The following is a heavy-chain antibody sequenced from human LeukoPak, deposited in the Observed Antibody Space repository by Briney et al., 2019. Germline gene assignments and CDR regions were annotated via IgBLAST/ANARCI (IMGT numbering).Heavy chain of an antibody. J-gene: IGHJ4*02. Sequence: GGSLRLSCAASGFTFSSYSMNWVRQAPGKGLEWVSSISSNNNHIYYADSVRGRFTISRDNAKNSLYLQMNSLRAEDTAVYYCARGQGDSSGYCLDYSGQGTLVTVSS. V-gene: IGHV3-21*01. CDR1: GFTFSSYS. D-gene: IGHD3-22*01. CDR3: ARGQGDSSGYCLDY. CDR2: ISSNNNHI.